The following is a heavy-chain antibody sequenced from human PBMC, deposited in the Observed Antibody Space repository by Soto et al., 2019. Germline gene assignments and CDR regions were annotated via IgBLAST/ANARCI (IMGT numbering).Heavy chain of an antibody. J-gene: IGHJ6*02. D-gene: IGHD3-10*01. CDR3: ARGDSRSGSYSYYYYGMDV. CDR1: GGSFSGYH. V-gene: IGHV4-34*01. Sequence: PSETLSLTCAVYGGSFSGYHWSWIRQPPGKGLEWIGEINHSGSTNYNPSLKSRVTISVDTSKNQFSLKLSSVTAADTAVYYCARGDSRSGSYSYYYYGMDVWGQGTTVTVSS. CDR2: INHSGST.